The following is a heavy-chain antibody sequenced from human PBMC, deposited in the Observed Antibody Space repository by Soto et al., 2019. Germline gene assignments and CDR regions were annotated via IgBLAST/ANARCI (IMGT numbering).Heavy chain of an antibody. Sequence: EVELVESGGGLVQPGGSLRLSCAASGFTFSNYWMSWVRQAPGKGLEWVANIKQDGSEKSYVASVKGRFTISRDNAENSLYLQMNSLRAEDTAVYYCARDNSGWYGDFEYWGQGILVTVSS. CDR2: IKQDGSEK. CDR3: ARDNSGWYGDFEY. V-gene: IGHV3-7*01. D-gene: IGHD6-19*01. CDR1: GFTFSNYW. J-gene: IGHJ4*02.